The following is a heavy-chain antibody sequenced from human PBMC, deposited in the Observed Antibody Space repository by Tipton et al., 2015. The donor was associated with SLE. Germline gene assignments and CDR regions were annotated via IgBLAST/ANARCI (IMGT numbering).Heavy chain of an antibody. CDR3: ARHSSSWYKDWFDP. Sequence: TLSLTCTLSGGSISSSSYYWGWIRQPPGKGLEWIGSIYYSGSTYYNPSLKSRVTISVDTSKNQFSLKLSSVTAADTAVYYCARHSSSWYKDWFDPWGQGTLATVSS. CDR2: IYYSGST. D-gene: IGHD6-13*01. CDR1: GGSISSSSYY. J-gene: IGHJ5*02. V-gene: IGHV4-39*01.